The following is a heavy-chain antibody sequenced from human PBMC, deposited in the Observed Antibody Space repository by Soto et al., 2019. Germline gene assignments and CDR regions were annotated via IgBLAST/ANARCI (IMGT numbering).Heavy chain of an antibody. J-gene: IGHJ5*02. CDR1: GGSISSGGYY. CDR2: IYYSGST. D-gene: IGHD2-2*01. Sequence: QVQLQESGPGLVKPSQTLSLTCTVSGGSISSGGYYWSWIRQHPGKGLEWIGYIYYSGSTYYNPSLKSRVTISVDTSKNQFSLKLSSVTAADTAVYYCARVVGPAAMEGETGSYNWFDPWGQGTLVTVSS. V-gene: IGHV4-31*03. CDR3: ARVVGPAAMEGETGSYNWFDP.